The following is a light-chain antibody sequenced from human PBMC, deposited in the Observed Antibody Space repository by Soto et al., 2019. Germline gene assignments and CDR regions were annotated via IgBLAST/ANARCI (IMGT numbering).Light chain of an antibody. CDR1: QSVLSSSNNKNY. Sequence: DIVMTQSPDSLAVSLGERATINCKSSQSVLSSSNNKNYLAWYQQRPRQPPKLLIYWASTRESGVPDRFSGSGCGTDFTLTISSLQAEDVAVYYCQQYYCSPPTFGQGTKLEIK. CDR3: QQYYCSPPT. J-gene: IGKJ2*01. V-gene: IGKV4-1*01. CDR2: WAS.